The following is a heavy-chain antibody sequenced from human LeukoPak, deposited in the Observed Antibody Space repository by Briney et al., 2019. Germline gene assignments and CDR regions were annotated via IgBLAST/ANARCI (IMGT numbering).Heavy chain of an antibody. J-gene: IGHJ6*03. CDR2: ISSSSSTI. CDR3: ARVGAYYDILTGYDDYYYYMDV. Sequence: GGSLRLSCAASGFTFSSYWMSWVRQAPGKGLEWVSYISSSSSTIYYADSVKGRFTISRDNAKNSLYLQMSSLRAEDTAVYYCARVGAYYDILTGYDDYYYYMDVWGKGTTVTASS. D-gene: IGHD3-9*01. V-gene: IGHV3-48*01. CDR1: GFTFSSYW.